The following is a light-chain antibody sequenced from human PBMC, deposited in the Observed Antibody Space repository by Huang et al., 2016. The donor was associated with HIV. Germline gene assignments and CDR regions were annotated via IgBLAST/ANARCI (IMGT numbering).Light chain of an antibody. V-gene: IGKV3-11*01. CDR1: QSVSSY. CDR2: DAS. Sequence: EIVLTQSPATLSLSPGQRATLPCRASQSVSSYLDWYQQKPGQAPRLLIYDASNRATGIPARFSGSGSGTDFTLTISSLEPEDFAVYYCQQRSNWPLTFGPGTKVDIK. J-gene: IGKJ3*01. CDR3: QQRSNWPLT.